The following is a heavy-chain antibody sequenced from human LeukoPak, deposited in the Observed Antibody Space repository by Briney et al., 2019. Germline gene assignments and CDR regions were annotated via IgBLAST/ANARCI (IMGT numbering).Heavy chain of an antibody. D-gene: IGHD3-22*01. CDR3: VYYDSSGYPGGWFDP. CDR1: GYTLTELS. J-gene: IGHJ5*02. CDR2: FDPEDGET. Sequence: ASVKVSCKVSGYTLTELSMHWVRQAPGKGLEWMGGFDPEDGETIYAQKFQGRVTMTEDTSTDTAYMELSSLRSEDTAVYYCVYYDSSGYPGGWFDPWGQGTLVTVSS. V-gene: IGHV1-24*01.